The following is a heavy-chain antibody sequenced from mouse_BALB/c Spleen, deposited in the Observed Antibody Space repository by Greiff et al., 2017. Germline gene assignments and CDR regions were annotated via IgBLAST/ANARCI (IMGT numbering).Heavy chain of an antibody. CDR2: ISEGGSYT. J-gene: IGHJ3*01. D-gene: IGHD2-1*01. CDR3: ARDNGNYGGFAY. CDR1: GFTFSDYY. V-gene: IGHV5-4*02. Sequence: EVQRVESGGGLVKPGGSLKLSCAASGFTFSDYYMYWVRQTPEKRLEWVATISEGGSYTYYPDSVKGRFTISRDNAKNNLYLQMSSLKSEDTAMYYCARDNGNYGGFAYWGQGTLVTVSA.